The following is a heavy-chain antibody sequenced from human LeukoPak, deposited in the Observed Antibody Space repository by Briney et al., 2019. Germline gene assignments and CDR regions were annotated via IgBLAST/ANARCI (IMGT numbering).Heavy chain of an antibody. CDR1: GYTFTGYY. CDR3: ARGPTGAPFDP. Sequence: ASVKVSCKASGYTFTGYYMHWVRQAPGQGLEWMGWINPNSGGTSYAQKFQGRVTMTRDTSTSTVYMELSSLRSEDTAVYYCARGPTGAPFDPWGQGTLVTVSS. J-gene: IGHJ5*02. D-gene: IGHD1-14*01. CDR2: INPNSGGT. V-gene: IGHV1-2*02.